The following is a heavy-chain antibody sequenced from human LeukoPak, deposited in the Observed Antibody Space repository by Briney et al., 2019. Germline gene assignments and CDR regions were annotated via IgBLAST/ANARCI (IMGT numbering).Heavy chain of an antibody. CDR1: GFTFSSYW. CDR3: ARSPRNPAAGTAFDY. Sequence: GGSLRLSCAASGFTFSSYWMSWVRQAPGKGLEWVANIKQDGSEKYYVDSVKGRFTISRDNAKNSLYLQMNSLRAEDTAVYYCARSPRNPAAGTAFDYWGQGTLVTVSS. V-gene: IGHV3-7*01. D-gene: IGHD6-13*01. J-gene: IGHJ4*02. CDR2: IKQDGSEK.